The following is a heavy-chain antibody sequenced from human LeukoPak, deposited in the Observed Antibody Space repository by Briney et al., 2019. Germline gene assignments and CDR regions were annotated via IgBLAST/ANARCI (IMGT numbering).Heavy chain of an antibody. D-gene: IGHD2-15*01. Sequence: AGGSLRLSCAASGFTFSSYGVHWVRQAPAKGLEWVAFIRYDGSNKYYADSVKGRFTISRDNSKNTLYLQMNSLRAEDTAVYYCARDRDIVVVVAARGDAFDIWGQGTMVTVSS. CDR1: GFTFSSYG. CDR2: IRYDGSNK. CDR3: ARDRDIVVVVAARGDAFDI. J-gene: IGHJ3*02. V-gene: IGHV3-30*02.